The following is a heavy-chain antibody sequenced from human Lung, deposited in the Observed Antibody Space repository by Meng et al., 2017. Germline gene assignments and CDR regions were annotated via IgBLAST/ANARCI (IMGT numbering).Heavy chain of an antibody. CDR1: GYTFTGYY. Sequence: ASLKVSCKASGYTFTGYYMHWVRQAPGQGLEWMGRINPNSGGTNYAQKFQGRVTMTRDTSISTDYMELSRLRADDTAVYYCARGGLELLLLVDYWGQGTLVTSPQ. CDR2: INPNSGGT. J-gene: IGHJ4*02. CDR3: ARGGLELLLLVDY. D-gene: IGHD2-21*01. V-gene: IGHV1-2*06.